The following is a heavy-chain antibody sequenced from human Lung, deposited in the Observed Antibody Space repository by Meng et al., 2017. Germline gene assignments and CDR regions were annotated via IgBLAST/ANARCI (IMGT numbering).Heavy chain of an antibody. Sequence: EGQLVESGGGLVKPGGSRRLACAASGFTFSSYSMNWVRQAPGKGLEWVSSISISPTYADSVKGRFTISRDNAENSLYLQMNSLRVEDTAVYFCARGRVVVSATPSDYWGQGTLVTVSS. D-gene: IGHD2-15*01. CDR2: ISISPT. V-gene: IGHV3-21*01. CDR3: ARGRVVVSATPSDY. J-gene: IGHJ4*02. CDR1: GFTFSSYS.